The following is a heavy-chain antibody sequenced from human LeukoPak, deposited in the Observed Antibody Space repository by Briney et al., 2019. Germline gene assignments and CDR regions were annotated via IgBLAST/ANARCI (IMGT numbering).Heavy chain of an antibody. CDR2: IKYDGTEK. D-gene: IGHD6-13*01. Sequence: GGSLRLSCAVSGFTFSDYWMNWVRQAPGKGLEWVASIKYDGTEKSYVDSVKGRFTISRDNPRNSLYLQMSSLRAEDTAVYLCARDGRAAGLCFDLWGQGTLVTVSS. CDR3: ARDGRAAGLCFDL. CDR1: GFTFSDYW. V-gene: IGHV3-7*01. J-gene: IGHJ4*01.